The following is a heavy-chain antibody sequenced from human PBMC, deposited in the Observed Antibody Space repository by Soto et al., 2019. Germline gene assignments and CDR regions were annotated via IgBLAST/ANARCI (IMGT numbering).Heavy chain of an antibody. CDR2: MNPDSDKT. V-gene: IGHV1-8*01. CDR1: GYTFTSYD. Sequence: ASVKVSCKASGYTFTSYDIIWVRQATGQGLEWMGWMNPDSDKTDYAQKFQGRVTMTGNTSISTAYMELTALTYEDTAIYYCARPGARYCGGDCYSSHWGQGTLVTVSS. D-gene: IGHD2-21*02. J-gene: IGHJ4*02. CDR3: ARPGARYCGGDCYSSH.